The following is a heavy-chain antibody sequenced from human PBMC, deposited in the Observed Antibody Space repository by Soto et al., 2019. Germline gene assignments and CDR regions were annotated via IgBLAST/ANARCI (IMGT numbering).Heavy chain of an antibody. D-gene: IGHD1-26*01. J-gene: IGHJ4*02. CDR2: ISAYNGET. V-gene: IGHV1-18*01. CDR1: GYTFTSSG. CDR3: ARDSGSYRYVSD. Sequence: QVQLVQSGAEVKKPGASVKVSCKASGYTFTSSGFSWVRQAPGQGLEWMAWISAYNGETHYAQKFQGRVTMTTDTSTSTYYMELRSLRSDDTAVYYCARDSGSYRYVSDWGQGTLVTVSS.